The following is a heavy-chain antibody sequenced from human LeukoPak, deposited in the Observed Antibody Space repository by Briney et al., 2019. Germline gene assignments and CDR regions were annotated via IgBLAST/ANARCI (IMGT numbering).Heavy chain of an antibody. CDR1: GCTFASYD. CDR3: ARGNSNWFYY. V-gene: IGHV1-8*01. Sequence: GASVEVSCKASGCTFASYDINWVRQGTGQGLEWMGWMNPNSGNTGYAQKFQGRVTMTRDTSISTAYMELSGLTSEDTAVYYCARGNSNWFYYWGQGTLVTVSS. D-gene: IGHD4-11*01. CDR2: MNPNSGNT. J-gene: IGHJ4*02.